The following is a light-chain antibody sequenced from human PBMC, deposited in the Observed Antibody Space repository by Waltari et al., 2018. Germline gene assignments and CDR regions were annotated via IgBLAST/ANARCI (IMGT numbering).Light chain of an antibody. V-gene: IGLV2-8*01. J-gene: IGLJ2*01. CDR3: SSDAGSNKLL. CDR2: EVD. Sequence: QSALTQPPSASGSPGQTVIISCTGTSSDIGAYKYVSWYQQNPGRAPALIIYEVDRRPPRVPDRVSVCKAGNTSSLTVSGLQTEDEGDYYCSSDAGSNKLLFGGVTKLTVL. CDR1: SSDIGAYKY.